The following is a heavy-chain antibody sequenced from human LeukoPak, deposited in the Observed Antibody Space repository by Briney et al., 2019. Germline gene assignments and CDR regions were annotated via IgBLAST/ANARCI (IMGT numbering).Heavy chain of an antibody. J-gene: IGHJ4*02. Sequence: PSETLSLTCAVSGASIISSDWWSWVRQPPGKGLEWIGEIYHSGITNYNPSLKSRVTISVDKSKSQFSLKLSSVTAADTAVYYCAREEGSSGWWAQNYWGQGILVTVSS. V-gene: IGHV4-4*02. D-gene: IGHD6-19*01. CDR3: AREEGSSGWWAQNY. CDR2: IYHSGIT. CDR1: GASIISSDW.